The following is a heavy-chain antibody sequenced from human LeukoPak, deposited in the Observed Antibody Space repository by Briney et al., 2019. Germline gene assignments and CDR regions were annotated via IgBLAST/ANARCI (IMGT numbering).Heavy chain of an antibody. Sequence: SETLSLTCTVSGGSVSSSSYYWGWISQPPGKGLEWIGSIYYSGSTYYNPSLKSRVTISVDTSKNQFSLKLSSVTAADTAVYYCARRLRWHRGYYFDYWGQGTLVTVSS. CDR3: ARRLRWHRGYYFDY. D-gene: IGHD4-23*01. V-gene: IGHV4-39*01. J-gene: IGHJ4*02. CDR1: GGSVSSSSYY. CDR2: IYYSGST.